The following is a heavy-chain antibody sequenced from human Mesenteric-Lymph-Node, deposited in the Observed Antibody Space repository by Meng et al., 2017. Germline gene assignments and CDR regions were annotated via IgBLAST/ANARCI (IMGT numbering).Heavy chain of an antibody. Sequence: GGSLRLSCAASGFTVSSNYMSWVRQAPGKGLEWVSVIYSCGSTYYADSVKGRFTISRDNSKNTLYLQMNSLRAEDTAVYYCARPSDYDYSNYVCRRCYAFDIWGQGTMVTVSS. J-gene: IGHJ3*02. D-gene: IGHD4-11*01. V-gene: IGHV3-66*03. CDR1: GFTVSSNY. CDR3: ARPSDYDYSNYVCRRCYAFDI. CDR2: IYSCGST.